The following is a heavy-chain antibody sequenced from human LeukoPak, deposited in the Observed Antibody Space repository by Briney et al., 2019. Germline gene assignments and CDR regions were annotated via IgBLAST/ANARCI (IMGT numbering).Heavy chain of an antibody. D-gene: IGHD4-17*01. CDR2: INPNSGGT. V-gene: IGHV1-2*02. Sequence: ASVKVSCKASGYTFTGYYMHWVRQAPGQGLEWMGWINPNSGGTNYAQKFQGRVTMTRDTSISTAYMELSRLRSNDTAVYYCARDPGVYGDYGDYYYYYMDVWGKGTTVTVSS. CDR1: GYTFTGYY. J-gene: IGHJ6*03. CDR3: ARDPGVYGDYGDYYYYYMDV.